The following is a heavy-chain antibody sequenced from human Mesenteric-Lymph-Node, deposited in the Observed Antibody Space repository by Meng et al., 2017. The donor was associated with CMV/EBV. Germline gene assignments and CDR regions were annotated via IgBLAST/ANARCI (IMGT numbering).Heavy chain of an antibody. CDR2: INPDNGNT. CDR1: GYTFTYYA. D-gene: IGHD3-10*01. J-gene: IGHJ4*02. CDR3: ARGRLLWFGESYFDY. V-gene: IGHV1-3*01. Sequence: SGYTFTYYAIQWVRQAPGQRLEWMGWINPDNGNTKYSQKFQARVTITRDTSASTAYMELSSLRSEDTAVYYCARGRLLWFGESYFDYWGQGALVTVSS.